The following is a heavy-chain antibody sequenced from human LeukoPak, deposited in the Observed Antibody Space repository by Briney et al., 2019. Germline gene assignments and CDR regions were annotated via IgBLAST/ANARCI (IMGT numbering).Heavy chain of an antibody. CDR1: GFTFSSYE. CDR3: ARVRGYSYYYYYYMDV. V-gene: IGHV3-48*03. J-gene: IGHJ6*03. Sequence: GGSLRLSCAASGFTFSSYEMNWVRQAPGKGLEWVSYISSSGSTIYYADSVKGRFTISRDNAKNSLYLQMNSLRAEDTAVYYCARVRGYSYYYYYYMDVWGKGTTVTISS. CDR2: ISSSGSTI. D-gene: IGHD5-18*01.